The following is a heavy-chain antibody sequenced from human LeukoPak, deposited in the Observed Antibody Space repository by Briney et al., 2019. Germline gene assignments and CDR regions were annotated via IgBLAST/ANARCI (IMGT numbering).Heavy chain of an antibody. CDR3: ARIAAAGSIDY. CDR1: GYTFTSYD. J-gene: IGHJ4*02. V-gene: IGHV1-2*02. D-gene: IGHD6-13*01. Sequence: ASVKVSCKASGYTFTSYDINWVRQATGQGLEWMGWINPNSGGTNYAQKFQGRVTMTRDTSISTAYMELSRLRSDDTAVYYCARIAAAGSIDYWGQGTLVTVSS. CDR2: INPNSGGT.